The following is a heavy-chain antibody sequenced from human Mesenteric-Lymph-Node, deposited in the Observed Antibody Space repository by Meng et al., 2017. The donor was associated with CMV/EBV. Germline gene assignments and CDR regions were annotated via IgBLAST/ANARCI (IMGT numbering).Heavy chain of an antibody. J-gene: IGHJ4*02. CDR1: AFSLGTSGMG. CDR2: IYWNDDT. D-gene: IGHD6-19*01. CDR3: ARYSSGWPEFDY. V-gene: IGHV2-5*01. Sequence: FSAFSLGTSGMGVGWIRQPPGECLDWLAVIYWNDDTRYSPSLKNRLTITKDTSKNQVVLTMTNMDPVETATYYCARYSSGWPEFDYWGQGTLVTVSS.